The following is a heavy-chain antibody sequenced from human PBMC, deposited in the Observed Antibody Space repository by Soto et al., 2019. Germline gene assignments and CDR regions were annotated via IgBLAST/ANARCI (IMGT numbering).Heavy chain of an antibody. CDR1: GYTFTSYD. J-gene: IGHJ5*02. CDR3: ARGLGTYYDFWSGYGAFDP. CDR2: MNPNSGNT. Sequence: GASVKVSCNASGYTFTSYDINWVRQATGQGLEWMGWMNPNSGNTGYAQKFQGRVTMTRNTSISTAYMELSSLRSEDTAVYYCARGLGTYYDFWSGYGAFDPWGQGTLVTVSS. V-gene: IGHV1-8*01. D-gene: IGHD3-3*01.